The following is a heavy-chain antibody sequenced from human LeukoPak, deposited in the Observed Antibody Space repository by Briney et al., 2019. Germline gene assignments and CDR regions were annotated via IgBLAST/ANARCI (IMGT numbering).Heavy chain of an antibody. D-gene: IGHD6-13*01. CDR3: ARDEGGSSWTYYFDY. V-gene: IGHV3-21*01. J-gene: IGHJ4*02. CDR1: GFTFSSHG. CDR2: ISPRGDIT. Sequence: KAGGSLRLSCAASGFTFSSHGMNWVRQAPGKGLEWVSGISPRGDITYYADSVKGRFTISRDNAKNSLYLQMNSLRAEDTAVYYCARDEGGSSWTYYFDYWGQGTLVTVSS.